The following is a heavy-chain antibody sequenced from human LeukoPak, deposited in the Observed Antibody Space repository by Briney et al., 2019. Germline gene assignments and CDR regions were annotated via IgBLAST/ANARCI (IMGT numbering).Heavy chain of an antibody. CDR3: ARRIAAAAAPYYFDY. J-gene: IGHJ4*02. CDR2: INSDGSST. D-gene: IGHD6-13*01. CDR1: GFTFSSYW. V-gene: IGHV3-74*01. Sequence: GGSLRLSCAASGFTFSSYWMHWVRQAPGKGLLWVSRINSDGSSTSYADSVKGRFTISRDNAKNTLYLQMNSLRAEDTAVYYCARRIAAAAAPYYFDYWGQGTLDTVSS.